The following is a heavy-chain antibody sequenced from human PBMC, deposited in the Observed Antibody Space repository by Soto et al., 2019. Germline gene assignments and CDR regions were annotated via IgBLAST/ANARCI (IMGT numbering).Heavy chain of an antibody. CDR1: GGSISSYY. V-gene: IGHV4-59*01. Sequence: PSETLSLTCTVSGGSISSYYWSWIRQPPGKGLEWIGYIYYSGSTNYNPSLKSRVTISVDTSKNQFSLKLSSVTAADTAVYYCARSAGSSGWYALAFDYWGQGTLVTVSS. CDR2: IYYSGST. J-gene: IGHJ4*02. D-gene: IGHD6-19*01. CDR3: ARSAGSSGWYALAFDY.